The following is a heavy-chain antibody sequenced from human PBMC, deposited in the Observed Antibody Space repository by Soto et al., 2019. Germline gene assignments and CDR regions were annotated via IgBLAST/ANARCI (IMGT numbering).Heavy chain of an antibody. V-gene: IGHV4-39*01. D-gene: IGHD2-2*01. Sequence: SETLSLTCTVSGGSISGTSFYWGWIRQPPGKGLEWIGNIYHTGRTYYNPSLKSRVAISVDTTKNQFSLSLSSVTAADSAVYFCAPLFSKFTGALSLPASGGRGNLATVS. J-gene: IGHJ4*02. CDR1: GGSISGTSFY. CDR3: APLFSKFTGALSLPAS. CDR2: IYHTGRT.